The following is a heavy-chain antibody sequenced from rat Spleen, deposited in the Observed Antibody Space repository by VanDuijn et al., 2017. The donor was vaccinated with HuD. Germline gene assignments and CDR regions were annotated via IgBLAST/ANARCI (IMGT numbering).Heavy chain of an antibody. Sequence: EVKLVESGGGLVQPGRSLKLSCAASGFNFNNYWMGWVRQAPGKGLEWIGEINKDSRTINYTPSLKDKFAISRDNAQNTLYLQMSKLGSEDTAIYYCARGDYYHGYWGQGVMVTVSS. J-gene: IGHJ2*01. V-gene: IGHV4-2*01. CDR1: GFNFNNYW. D-gene: IGHD1-12*01. CDR3: ARGDYYHGY. CDR2: INKDSRTI.